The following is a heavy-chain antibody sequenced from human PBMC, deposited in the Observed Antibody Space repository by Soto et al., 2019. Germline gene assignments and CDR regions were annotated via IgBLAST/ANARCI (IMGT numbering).Heavy chain of an antibody. J-gene: IGHJ1*01. D-gene: IGHD2-15*01. CDR1: GGSISSGGYY. Sequence: PSETLSLTCTVSGGSISSGGYYWSWIRQHPGKGLEWIGYIYYSGSTYYNPSLKSRVTISVDTSKNQFSLKLSSVTAADTAVYYCARGSVVTLEGYFQHWGQGTLVTVSS. V-gene: IGHV4-31*03. CDR3: ARGSVVTLEGYFQH. CDR2: IYYSGST.